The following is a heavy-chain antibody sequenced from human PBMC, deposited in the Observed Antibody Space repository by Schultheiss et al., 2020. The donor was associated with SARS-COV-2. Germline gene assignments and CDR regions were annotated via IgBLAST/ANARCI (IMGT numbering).Heavy chain of an antibody. D-gene: IGHD4-23*01. V-gene: IGHV3-48*04. CDR3: YGGNDGGYYYYYGMDV. J-gene: IGHJ6*02. CDR2: ISSSGSTI. CDR1: GFTFSSYG. Sequence: GSLRLSCAASGFTFSSYGMHWVRQVRQAPGKGLEWVSYISSSGSTIYYADSVKGRFTISRDNAKNSLYLQMNSLRAEDTAVYYAYGGNDGGYYYYYGMDVWGQGTTVTVAS.